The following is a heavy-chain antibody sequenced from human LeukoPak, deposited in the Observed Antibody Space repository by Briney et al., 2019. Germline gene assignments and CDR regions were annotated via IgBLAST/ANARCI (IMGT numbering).Heavy chain of an antibody. D-gene: IGHD1-26*01. CDR2: FDPEDGET. V-gene: IGHV1-24*01. Sequence: ASVKVSCKVSGYTLTELSMHWVRQAPGKGLEWMGGFDPEDGETIYAQKFQGRVTMTEDTSTDTAYMELSSLRSEDTAVYYCATDVSGSWYIDAFDIWGQGTMVTVSP. CDR3: ATDVSGSWYIDAFDI. CDR1: GYTLTELS. J-gene: IGHJ3*02.